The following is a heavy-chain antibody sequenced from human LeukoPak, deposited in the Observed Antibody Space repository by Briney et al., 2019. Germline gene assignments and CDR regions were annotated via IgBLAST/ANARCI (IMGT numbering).Heavy chain of an antibody. CDR3: ARDLAVAGLHPKFYYYYMDV. Sequence: SSDTLSLTCTVSVVSISSGGYYWSWIRQHPGKGLEWIGYIYYSGSTYYNPSLKSRVTIAVDTSKNQFSLKLSSVTTADTAVYYCARDLAVAGLHPKFYYYYMDVWGKGTTVTVSS. CDR1: VVSISSGGYY. J-gene: IGHJ6*03. D-gene: IGHD6-19*01. V-gene: IGHV4-31*03. CDR2: IYYSGST.